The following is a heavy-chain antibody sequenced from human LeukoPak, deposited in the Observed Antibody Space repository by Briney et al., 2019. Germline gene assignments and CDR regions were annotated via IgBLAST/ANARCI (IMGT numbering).Heavy chain of an antibody. CDR1: GGTFSDYY. Sequence: PSETLSLTCAVYGGTFSDYYWSWIRQSPGKGLEWIGEINHSGSTNYNPSLKSRVTISTDTSKNQFSLKLSSVTVADTAVYYCASPYDSSGYYDYWGQGTLVTVSS. CDR3: ASPYDSSGYYDY. V-gene: IGHV4-34*01. CDR2: INHSGST. D-gene: IGHD3-22*01. J-gene: IGHJ4*02.